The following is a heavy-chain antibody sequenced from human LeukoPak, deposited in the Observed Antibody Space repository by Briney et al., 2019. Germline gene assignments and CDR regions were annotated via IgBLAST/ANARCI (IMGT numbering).Heavy chain of an antibody. J-gene: IGHJ4*02. Sequence: PGGSLRLSCAASGFTFSSYGMHWVRQAPGKGLDWVAGIRYDGSNKNYADSVKGRFTISRDNSKNTLFLQMNSLRAEDTAVYYGGRVYCGGNCQSPPLPDYWGQGTLVTVSA. D-gene: IGHD2-21*02. CDR2: IRYDGSNK. V-gene: IGHV3-33*08. CDR3: GRVYCGGNCQSPPLPDY. CDR1: GFTFSSYG.